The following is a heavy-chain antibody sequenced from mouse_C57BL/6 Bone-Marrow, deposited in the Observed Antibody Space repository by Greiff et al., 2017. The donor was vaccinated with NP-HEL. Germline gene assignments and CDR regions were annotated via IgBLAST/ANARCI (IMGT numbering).Heavy chain of an antibody. V-gene: IGHV5-16*01. Sequence: EVQRVESEGGLVQPGSSMKLSCTASGFTFSDYYMAWVRQVPEKGLEWVANINYDGSSTYYLDSLKSRFIISRDNAKNILYLQMSSLKSEDTATYYCARGDYGDWYFDVWGTGTTVTVSS. D-gene: IGHD2-4*01. CDR2: INYDGSST. CDR1: GFTFSDYY. J-gene: IGHJ1*03. CDR3: ARGDYGDWYFDV.